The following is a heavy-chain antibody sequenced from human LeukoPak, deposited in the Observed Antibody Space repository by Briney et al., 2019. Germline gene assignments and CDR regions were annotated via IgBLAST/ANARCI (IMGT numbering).Heavy chain of an antibody. J-gene: IGHJ4*02. V-gene: IGHV3-66*02. CDR3: ARSDSSGYYPNY. Sequence: GGSLRLSCAASGFTVSSNYMSWVRQAPGKGLEWVSVIYSGGSTYYADSVKGRFTISRDNSKYTLYLQMNSLRAEDTAVYYCARSDSSGYYPNYWGQGTLVTVSS. CDR1: GFTVSSNY. CDR2: IYSGGST. D-gene: IGHD3-22*01.